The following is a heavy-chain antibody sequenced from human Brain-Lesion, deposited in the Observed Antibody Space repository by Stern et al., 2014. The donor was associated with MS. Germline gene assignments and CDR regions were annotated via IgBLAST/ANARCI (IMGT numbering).Heavy chain of an antibody. Sequence: QVQLVQSGAEVKKPGASVKVSCKASGYTFTGDYMHWVRQAPGQGLWWVGWVNPKSGGTNYAQKFQGWVTMTRDTSINTAYMELSRRRSDDTAVYYCATYYYDSTGYNDFWGQGTLVTVSS. D-gene: IGHD3-22*01. CDR1: GYTFTGDY. J-gene: IGHJ4*02. V-gene: IGHV1-2*04. CDR3: ATYYYDSTGYNDF. CDR2: VNPKSGGT.